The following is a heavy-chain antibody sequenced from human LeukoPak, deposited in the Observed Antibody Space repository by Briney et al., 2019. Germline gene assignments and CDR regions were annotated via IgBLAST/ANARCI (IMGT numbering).Heavy chain of an antibody. D-gene: IGHD6-13*01. CDR1: GFTFSSYW. J-gene: IGHJ6*02. CDR3: ARDLKQQQQLVRGNYYYGMDI. Sequence: GGSLRLSCAASGFTFSSYWMHWVRQAPGKGLVWVSRINTDESRATYADSVKGRFTISRDNAKNSLYLQMNSLRAEDTAVYYCARDLKQQQQLVRGNYYYGMDIWGQGTTVAVSS. CDR2: INTDESRA. V-gene: IGHV3-74*03.